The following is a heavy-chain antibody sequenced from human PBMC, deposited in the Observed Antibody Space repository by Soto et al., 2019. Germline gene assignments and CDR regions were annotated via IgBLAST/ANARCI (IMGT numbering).Heavy chain of an antibody. V-gene: IGHV4-30-4*01. J-gene: IGHJ6*02. CDR2: IYYSGST. CDR3: ARDDFWSGYYPYGMDV. Sequence: PSETLSLTCTFSGGSISSGDYYWSWIRQPPGKGLEWIGYIYYSGSTYYNPSLKSRVTISVDTSKNQFSLKLSSVTAADTAVYYCARDDFWSGYYPYGMDVWGQGTTVTVSS. D-gene: IGHD3-3*01. CDR1: GGSISSGDYY.